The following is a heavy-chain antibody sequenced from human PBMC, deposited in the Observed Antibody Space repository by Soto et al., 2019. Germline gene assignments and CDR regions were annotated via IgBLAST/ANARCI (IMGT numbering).Heavy chain of an antibody. V-gene: IGHV3-74*01. Sequence: EVQLVESGGGLVQPGGSLRLSCEASGFTFNSYWMYWVRQAPGKGLVWVSRIDNDGSGTIYADSVRGRFTISRDNAENTLFLQMNSLRAEDTAIYYCARVRPGYSYRTLWGQGTLVTVSS. CDR3: ARVRPGYSYRTL. CDR1: GFTFNSYW. D-gene: IGHD3-16*02. J-gene: IGHJ4*02. CDR2: IDNDGSGT.